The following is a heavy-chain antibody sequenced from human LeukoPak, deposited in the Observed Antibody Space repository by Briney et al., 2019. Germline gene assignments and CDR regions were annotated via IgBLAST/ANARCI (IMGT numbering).Heavy chain of an antibody. J-gene: IGHJ4*02. CDR2: IYYSGNT. V-gene: IGHV4-39*01. Sequence: SETLSLTCTVSGVSISGSNSYWGWIRQPPGKGLEWIGSIYYSGNTYYNASLKSQVSISIDTSKNQFSLKLTSVTAADTAVYYCARQTGSGLFILPGGQGTLVTVSS. CDR1: GVSISGSNSY. CDR3: ARQTGSGLFILP. D-gene: IGHD3/OR15-3a*01.